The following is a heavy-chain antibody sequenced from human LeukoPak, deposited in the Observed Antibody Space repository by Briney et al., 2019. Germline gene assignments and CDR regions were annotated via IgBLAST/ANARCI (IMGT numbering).Heavy chain of an antibody. Sequence: SETLSLTCAVSGYSISSGYYWGWIRQPPGKGLEWIGSIYHSGSTYYNPSLKIRVTISVDTSKNQFSLKLSSVTAADTAVYYCAREPDTAMVPPFFDYWGQGTLVTVSS. J-gene: IGHJ4*02. V-gene: IGHV4-38-2*02. D-gene: IGHD5-18*01. CDR2: IYHSGST. CDR3: AREPDTAMVPPFFDY. CDR1: GYSISSGYY.